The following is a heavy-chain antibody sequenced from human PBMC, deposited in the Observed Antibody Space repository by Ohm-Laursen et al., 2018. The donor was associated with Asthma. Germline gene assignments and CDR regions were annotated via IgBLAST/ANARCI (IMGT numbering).Heavy chain of an antibody. D-gene: IGHD1-1*01. CDR2: INPNSGGT. V-gene: IGHV1-2*06. Sequence: GASVKVSCKASGYTFTGYYMHWVRQAPGQGLEWMGRINPNSGGTNYAQKFQGRVTMTRDTSISTAYMELSRLRSDDTAVYYCAREVQLERRDYYYGMDVWGQGTTVTVSS. J-gene: IGHJ6*02. CDR3: AREVQLERRDYYYGMDV. CDR1: GYTFTGYY.